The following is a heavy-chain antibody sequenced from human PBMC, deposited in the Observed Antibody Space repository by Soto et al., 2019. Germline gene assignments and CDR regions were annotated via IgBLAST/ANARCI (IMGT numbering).Heavy chain of an antibody. CDR2: IYPGDSDT. D-gene: IGHD1-1*01. CDR1: GYNFASYW. CDR3: ARALDGTIDPHYFDY. Sequence: PGESLKISCKGSGYNFASYWIGWVRQMPGKGLEWMGIIYPGDSDTRYSPSFQGQVTISADKSISTAYLQWSSLKAPDTAMYYCARALDGTIDPHYFDYWGQGTLVTVSS. J-gene: IGHJ4*02. V-gene: IGHV5-51*01.